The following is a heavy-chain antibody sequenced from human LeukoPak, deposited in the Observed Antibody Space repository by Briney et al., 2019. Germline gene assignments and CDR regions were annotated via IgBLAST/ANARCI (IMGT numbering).Heavy chain of an antibody. D-gene: IGHD2-2*01. CDR2: VYYSGST. V-gene: IGHV4-39*01. Sequence: SETLSLTCTVSGGSISSSSYYWGWIRQPPGKGLEWIGTVYYSGSTYYNPSLESRVTLFVDTSKNQSSLKLSSVTAADTAVYYCAASYTASWPEIDYWGQGTLVTVSS. J-gene: IGHJ4*02. CDR3: AASYTASWPEIDY. CDR1: GGSISSSSYY.